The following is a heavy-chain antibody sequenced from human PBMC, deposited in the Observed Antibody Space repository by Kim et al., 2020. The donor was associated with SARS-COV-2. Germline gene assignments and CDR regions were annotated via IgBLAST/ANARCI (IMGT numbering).Heavy chain of an antibody. D-gene: IGHD3-10*01. CDR3: ARDPRITMVRGVGD. CDR1: GFTFSSYS. CDR2: ISSSSSYI. Sequence: GGSLRLSCAASGFTFSSYSMNWVRQAPGKGLEWVSSISSSSSYIYYADSVKGRFTISRDNAKNSLYLQMNSLRAEDTAVYYCARDPRITMVRGVGDWGQGTLVTVSS. V-gene: IGHV3-21*01. J-gene: IGHJ4*02.